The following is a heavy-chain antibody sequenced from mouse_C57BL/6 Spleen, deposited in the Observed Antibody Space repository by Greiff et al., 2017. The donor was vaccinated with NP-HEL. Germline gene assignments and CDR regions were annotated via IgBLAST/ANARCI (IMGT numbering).Heavy chain of an antibody. CDR1: GFTLSDYG. CDR2: ISSGSSTI. D-gene: IGHD1-1*01. J-gene: IGHJ3*01. V-gene: IGHV5-17*01. CDR3: ARPSGSSGGLAY. Sequence: EVMLVESGGGLVKPGGSLKLSCAASGFTLSDYGMHWVRQAPEKGLEWVAYISSGSSTIYYADTVKGRFTISRDNAKNTLFLQMTSLRSEDTAMYYCARPSGSSGGLAYWGQETLVTVSA.